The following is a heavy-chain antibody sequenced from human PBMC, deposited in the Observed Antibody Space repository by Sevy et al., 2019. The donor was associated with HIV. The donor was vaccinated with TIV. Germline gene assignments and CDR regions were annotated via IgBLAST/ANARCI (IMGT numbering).Heavy chain of an antibody. CDR2: TIPIFGTA. J-gene: IGHJ6*02. D-gene: IGHD1-1*01. Sequence: ASVKVSCKASGGTVSSSAISWVRQAPGQGLEWMGGTIPIFGTANSAQKFQGRVTITADESTSTAYMELSSLRSEDTAVYYCASPVYNNHLHYSYGMDVWGQGTTVTVSS. V-gene: IGHV1-69*13. CDR1: GGTVSSSA. CDR3: ASPVYNNHLHYSYGMDV.